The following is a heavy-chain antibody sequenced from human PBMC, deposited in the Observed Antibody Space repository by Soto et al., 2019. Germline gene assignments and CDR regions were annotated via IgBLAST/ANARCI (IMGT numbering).Heavy chain of an antibody. CDR3: ARAYVVRGVVFDY. V-gene: IGHV3-21*01. Sequence: GGSLRLSCAASGFTFSSYSMNWVRQAPGKGLEWVSSISSSSSYIYYADSVKGRFTISRDNAKNSLYLQMNSLRAEDTAVYYCARAYVVRGVVFDYWGQGTLVTVSS. J-gene: IGHJ4*02. D-gene: IGHD3-10*01. CDR1: GFTFSSYS. CDR2: ISSSSSYI.